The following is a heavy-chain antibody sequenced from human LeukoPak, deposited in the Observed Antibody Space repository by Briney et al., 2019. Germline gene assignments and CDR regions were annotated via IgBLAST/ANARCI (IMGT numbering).Heavy chain of an antibody. J-gene: IGHJ4*02. D-gene: IGHD3-10*01. V-gene: IGHV3-7*05. Sequence: PGGSLILSCAASGFTFRTYWMSWVRQAPGKGLEWVANIKRDGSKIYYVDSVKGRFTISRDNDKNSLYLQMNSLRAEDTAVYYCTRDSQGSGIYSVDYWGQGTLVTVSS. CDR3: TRDSQGSGIYSVDY. CDR2: IKRDGSKI. CDR1: GFTFRTYW.